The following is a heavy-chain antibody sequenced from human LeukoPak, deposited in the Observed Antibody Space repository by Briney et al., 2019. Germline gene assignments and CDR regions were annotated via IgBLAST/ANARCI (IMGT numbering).Heavy chain of an antibody. V-gene: IGHV3-21*01. CDR2: ISSSSSYI. CDR3: ASLAGATAFDI. CDR1: GFTFSSYS. D-gene: IGHD1-26*01. Sequence: GGSLRLSCAASGFTFSSYSMNWVRQAPGKGLEWVSSISSSSSYIYYADSVKGRFTISRDNAKNSLYLQMNSLRAEDTAVYYCASLAGATAFDIWGQGTMVIVSS. J-gene: IGHJ3*02.